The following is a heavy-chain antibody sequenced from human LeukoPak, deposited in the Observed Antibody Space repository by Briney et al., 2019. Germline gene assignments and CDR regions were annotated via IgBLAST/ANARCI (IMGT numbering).Heavy chain of an antibody. CDR1: GGSFSSYY. D-gene: IGHD5-18*01. V-gene: IGHV4-59*01. CDR2: IYYSGGT. CDR3: ARDPYSYGYGGFDY. J-gene: IGHJ4*02. Sequence: PSETLSLTCAVYGGSFSSYYWSWIRQPPGKGLEWIGYIYYSGGTNYNPSLKSRVTISVDTSKNQFSLKLSSVTAADTAVYYCARDPYSYGYGGFDYWGQGTLVTVSS.